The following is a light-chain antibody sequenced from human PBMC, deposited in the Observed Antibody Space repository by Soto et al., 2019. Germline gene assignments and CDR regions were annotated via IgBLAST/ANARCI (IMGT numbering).Light chain of an antibody. J-gene: IGLJ2*01. CDR3: SSYTSTMSVV. Sequence: QSALTQPASVSGSPGQSITISCTGTGNDVGGYNYVSWYQQHPGKVPKLMIFEVSNRPSGVSKRFSGSKSANTASLNISGLQADDEADYYCSSYTSTMSVVFGGGTEVTVL. V-gene: IGLV2-14*01. CDR1: GNDVGGYNY. CDR2: EVS.